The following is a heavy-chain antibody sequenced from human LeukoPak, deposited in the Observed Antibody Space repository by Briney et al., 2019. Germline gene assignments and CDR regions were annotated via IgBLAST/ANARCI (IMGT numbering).Heavy chain of an antibody. CDR1: GFTFSSYA. Sequence: PGGSLRLSCAASGFTFSSYAVSWVRQAPGKGLEWVSAISGSGGSTYYADSVKGRFTISRDNSKNTLYLQMNSLRAEDTAVYYCAKDFRLHRIAVAGSYFDYWGQGTLVTVSS. D-gene: IGHD6-19*01. J-gene: IGHJ4*02. V-gene: IGHV3-23*01. CDR3: AKDFRLHRIAVAGSYFDY. CDR2: ISGSGGST.